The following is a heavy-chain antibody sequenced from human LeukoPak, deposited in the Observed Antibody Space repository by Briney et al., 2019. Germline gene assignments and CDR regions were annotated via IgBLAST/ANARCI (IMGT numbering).Heavy chain of an antibody. D-gene: IGHD1-7*01. Sequence: GSLRLSCAASGFPFSTYGMHWVRQAPGKGLEWVAVTSIDGGSKYYADSVQGRFTISRDNSKSTLYLQMNSLRAEDTAVYYCARPTGITWNYYLDSWGQGTLVTVSS. CDR2: TSIDGGSK. V-gene: IGHV3-30*03. CDR3: ARPTGITWNYYLDS. CDR1: GFPFSTYG. J-gene: IGHJ4*02.